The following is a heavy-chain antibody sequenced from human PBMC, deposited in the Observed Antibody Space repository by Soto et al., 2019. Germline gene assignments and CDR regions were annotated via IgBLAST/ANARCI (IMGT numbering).Heavy chain of an antibody. V-gene: IGHV1-24*01. CDR1: GYTLTELS. D-gene: IGHD4-4*01. CDR2: FDPEDGET. J-gene: IGHJ6*02. Sequence: ASVKVSCKVSGYTLTELSMHWVRQAPGRGLEWMGGFDPEDGETIYAQKFQGRVTMTEDTSTDTAYMELSSLRSEDTAVYYCATGVTTTYYYYGMDVWGQGTTVTVSS. CDR3: ATGVTTTYYYYGMDV.